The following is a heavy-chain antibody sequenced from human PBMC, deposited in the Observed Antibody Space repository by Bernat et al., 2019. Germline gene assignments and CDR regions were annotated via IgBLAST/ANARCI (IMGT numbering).Heavy chain of an antibody. CDR3: ARALYGDYVYYFDY. CDR2: INPNSGGT. V-gene: IGHV1-2*02. Sequence: QVQLVQSGAEVKKPGASVKVSCKASGYTFTGYYMHWERQAPGQGLEWMGWINPNSGGTNYAQKLQGRVTMTTDTSTSTAYMELRSLRSDDTAVYDCARALYGDYVYYFDYWGQGTLVTVSS. CDR1: GYTFTGYY. D-gene: IGHD4-17*01. J-gene: IGHJ4*02.